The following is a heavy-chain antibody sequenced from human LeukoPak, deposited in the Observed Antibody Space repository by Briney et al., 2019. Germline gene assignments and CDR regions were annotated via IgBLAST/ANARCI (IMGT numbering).Heavy chain of an antibody. V-gene: IGHV3-21*01. CDR1: GFTFSSYS. D-gene: IGHD6-19*01. CDR2: ISSRSSYI. Sequence: GGSLRLSCAASGFTFSSYSMNWVRQAPGKGLEWASSISSRSSYIYYADSVKGRFTISRDNAKNSLYLQMNSLRAEDTAVYYCARDPSGWYYVDYWGQGTLVSVSS. J-gene: IGHJ4*02. CDR3: ARDPSGWYYVDY.